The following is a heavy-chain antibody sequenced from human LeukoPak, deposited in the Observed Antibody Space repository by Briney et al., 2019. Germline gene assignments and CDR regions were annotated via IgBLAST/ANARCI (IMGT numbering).Heavy chain of an antibody. Sequence: GGSLRLSCAASGFTVSSNYMSWVRQAPGKGLEWVSVIYSGGSTYYADSVKGRFTISRDNYKNTLYLQMNSLRAGDTAVYYCARGYYYDSSDFDYWGQGTLVTVSS. CDR1: GFTVSSNY. D-gene: IGHD3-22*01. CDR3: ARGYYYDSSDFDY. CDR2: IYSGGST. V-gene: IGHV3-53*01. J-gene: IGHJ4*02.